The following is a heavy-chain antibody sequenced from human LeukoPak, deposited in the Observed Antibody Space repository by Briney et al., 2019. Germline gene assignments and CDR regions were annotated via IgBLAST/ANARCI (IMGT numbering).Heavy chain of an antibody. Sequence: SETLSLTCAVYGGSFSGYYWSWIRQPPGKGLEWIGEVVLSGGTNYNPSFKSRVTISADQAQNQFSLNLRFVTDADAAVYYCARGHYSGSFDSWGQGTLVTVSS. CDR2: VVLSGGT. CDR1: GGSFSGYY. V-gene: IGHV4-34*12. J-gene: IGHJ4*02. D-gene: IGHD3-10*01. CDR3: ARGHYSGSFDS.